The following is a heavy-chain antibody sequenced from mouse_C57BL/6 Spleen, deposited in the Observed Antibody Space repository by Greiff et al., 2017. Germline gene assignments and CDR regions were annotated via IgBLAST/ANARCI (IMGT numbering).Heavy chain of an antibody. CDR3: ARSGYRNYRDY. CDR2: INPGSGGT. CDR1: GYAFTNYL. Sequence: QVQLQQSGAELVRPGTSVKVSCKASGYAFTNYLIEWVKQRPGQGLEWIGVINPGSGGTNYNEKFKGKATLTADKSSSTAYMQLSSLTSEDAEVYFCARSGYRNYRDYWGQGTTLTVSS. D-gene: IGHD2-1*01. V-gene: IGHV1-54*01. J-gene: IGHJ2*01.